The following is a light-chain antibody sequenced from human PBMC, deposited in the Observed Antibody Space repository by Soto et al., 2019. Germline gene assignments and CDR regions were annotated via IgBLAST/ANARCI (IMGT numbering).Light chain of an antibody. V-gene: IGKV1-39*01. J-gene: IGKJ2*03. CDR1: QSISSY. CDR2: AAS. Sequence: DIQMTQSPSSLSASVGDRVTITCRASQSISSYLNWYQQKPGKAPKLLIYAASSLQSGVPSRFSGSGSGTDFTLTISSLQPEDFATYYCQRSYSTPRFGQGTKLEIK. CDR3: QRSYSTPR.